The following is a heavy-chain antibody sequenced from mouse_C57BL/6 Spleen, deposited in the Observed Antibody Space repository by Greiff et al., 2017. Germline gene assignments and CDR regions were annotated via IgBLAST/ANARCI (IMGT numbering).Heavy chain of an antibody. CDR3: ARNGDYYGPKGCAY. J-gene: IGHJ3*01. CDR2: INPSTGGT. V-gene: IGHV1-42*01. CDR1: GYSFTGYY. Sequence: EVQLQQSGPELVKPGASVKISCKASGYSFTGYYMNWVKQSPEKSLEWIGEINPSTGGTTYNQKFKAKATLTVDKSSSTAYMQLKSLTSEDSAVYYCARNGDYYGPKGCAYWGQGTLVTVSA. D-gene: IGHD1-1*01.